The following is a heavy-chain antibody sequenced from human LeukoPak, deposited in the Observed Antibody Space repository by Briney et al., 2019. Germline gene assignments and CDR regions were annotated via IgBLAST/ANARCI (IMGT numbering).Heavy chain of an antibody. V-gene: IGHV4-61*05. CDR1: GGSISSSSYC. CDR2: IYYSGTT. CDR3: ARLGNTWDSNNSWFDP. J-gene: IGHJ5*02. Sequence: SETLSLTCTVSGGSISSSSYCWGWIRQPPGKGLEWIGYIYYSGTTNYNPSLKSRVTISVDTSRNQFSLKLSSVTAAATAVYYCARLGNTWDSNNSWFDPWGQGILVTASS. D-gene: IGHD1-26*01.